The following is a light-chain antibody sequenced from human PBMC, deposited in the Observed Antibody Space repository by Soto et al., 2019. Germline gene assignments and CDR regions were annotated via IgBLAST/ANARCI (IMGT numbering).Light chain of an antibody. V-gene: IGLV1-47*02. Sequence: QSVLTQPPSASGTPGQRVTISCSGHSSNIGSKYVYWYQQLPGTAPKLLIYSYNQRPSGVSNRFSGSRSGNTASLTISGLQPDDEGDYFCVSYTDTDTLVFGTGTKVTVL. CDR3: VSYTDTDTLV. CDR1: SSNIGSKY. J-gene: IGLJ1*01. CDR2: SYN.